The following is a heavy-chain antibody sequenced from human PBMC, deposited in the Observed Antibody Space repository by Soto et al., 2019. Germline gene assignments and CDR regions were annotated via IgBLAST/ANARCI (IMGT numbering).Heavy chain of an antibody. V-gene: IGHV3-9*01. J-gene: IGHJ4*02. CDR2: ISWNSGSI. CDR3: AKGGGLHLGELSTLY. Sequence: GGSLRLSCAASGFTFDDYAMHWVRQAPGKGLEWVSGISWNSGSIGYADSVKGRFTISRDNAKNSLYLQMNSLRAEDTALYYCAKGGGLHLGELSTLYWGQGTLVTVSS. D-gene: IGHD3-16*02. CDR1: GFTFDDYA.